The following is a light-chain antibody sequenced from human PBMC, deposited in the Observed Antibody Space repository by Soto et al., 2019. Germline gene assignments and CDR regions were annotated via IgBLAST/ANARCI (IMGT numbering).Light chain of an antibody. CDR1: QPVSSNF. Sequence: EIVLTPSLATLSFSPGESATLSCRASQPVSSNFLAWYQQKPGQAPRLLIYGVSSRASGIPDRFFGSGSGTDFTLTINRLEPEDFAVYYCQQYANSPITFGQGTRLAI. V-gene: IGKV3-20*01. CDR2: GVS. CDR3: QQYANSPIT. J-gene: IGKJ5*01.